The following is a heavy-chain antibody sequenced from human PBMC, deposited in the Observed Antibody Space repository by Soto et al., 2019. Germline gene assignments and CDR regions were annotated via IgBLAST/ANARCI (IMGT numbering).Heavy chain of an antibody. CDR2: IYWDDDK. CDR1: GFSLATSGVG. D-gene: IGHD1-1*01. CDR3: AHRVGLQGNWNGGYFDF. Sequence: QVTLEESGPTRVKPTQTLTLTCTFSGFSLATSGVGVGWVRQPPGNALERLALIYWDDDKRYSPSLRSRLTVTKDTSRNQVVLTMLNMDPVDTATYYCAHRVGLQGNWNGGYFDFWGQGALVTVSS. V-gene: IGHV2-5*02. J-gene: IGHJ4*02.